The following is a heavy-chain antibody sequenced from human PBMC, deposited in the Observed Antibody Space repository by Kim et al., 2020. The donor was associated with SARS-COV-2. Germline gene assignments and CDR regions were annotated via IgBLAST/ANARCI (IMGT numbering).Heavy chain of an antibody. CDR1: GGSISDYY. D-gene: IGHD6-13*01. V-gene: IGHV4-59*01. CDR2: VHNTGST. Sequence: SETLSLTCIVSGGSISDYYWSWIRQPPGKELEWIGYVHNTGSTNYNPFLNSRVTILVDTSKNHFSLRLRSVTAADTAVYFCARGQHLPIDVFDIWGPGT. CDR3: ARGQHLPIDVFDI. J-gene: IGHJ3*02.